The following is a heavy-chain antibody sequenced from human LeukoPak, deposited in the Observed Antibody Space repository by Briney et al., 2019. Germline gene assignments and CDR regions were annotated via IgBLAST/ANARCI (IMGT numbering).Heavy chain of an antibody. Sequence: GGSLRLSCAASGFTFSSYTMNWVRQAPGKGLEWVSSISSSDTYIYYADSVRGRFTISRDNAKNSLYLQMNSLRAEDTAEYYCAKDRVNNNWFFGGDSWGQGTLVTVSS. V-gene: IGHV3-21*01. CDR1: GFTFSSYT. CDR3: AKDRVNNNWFFGGDS. J-gene: IGHJ4*02. D-gene: IGHD1-1*01. CDR2: ISSSDTYI.